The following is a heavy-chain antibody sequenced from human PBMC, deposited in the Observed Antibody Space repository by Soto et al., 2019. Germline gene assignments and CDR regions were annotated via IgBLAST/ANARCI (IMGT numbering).Heavy chain of an antibody. Sequence: QVQLQESGPGLVKPSETLSLTCTVSGGSISSYYWSWIRQPPGKGLGWIGYIHYSGSTNYNPALKSRVTRAVDTSKNQVSRKLSSVTAADTAVYYCARQDSSGRYYYYDGMDVWGQGTTVTVS. CDR1: GGSISSYY. CDR3: ARQDSSGRYYYYDGMDV. J-gene: IGHJ6*02. D-gene: IGHD6-19*01. CDR2: IHYSGST. V-gene: IGHV4-59*08.